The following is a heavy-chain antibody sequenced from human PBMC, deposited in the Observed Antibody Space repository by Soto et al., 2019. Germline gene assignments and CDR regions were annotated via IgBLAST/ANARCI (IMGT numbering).Heavy chain of an antibody. CDR3: ARDLGDFGDFVDDY. CDR2: ITSSSTYI. J-gene: IGHJ4*02. V-gene: IGHV3-21*01. CDR1: GFTFSSYS. D-gene: IGHD4-17*01. Sequence: EVQLVESGGGLVKPGGSLRLSCEPSGFTFSSYSRNWVRQAPGKGWEWVSSITSSSTYIYYVDSVKGRFTISRDNAKNSLYLQMNSLRAEDTAVYYCARDLGDFGDFVDDYWGQGTLVTVSS.